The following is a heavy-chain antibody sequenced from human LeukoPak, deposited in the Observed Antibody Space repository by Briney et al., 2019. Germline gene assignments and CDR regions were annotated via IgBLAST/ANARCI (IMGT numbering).Heavy chain of an antibody. CDR2: IYYSGST. J-gene: IGHJ3*02. CDR3: ARPRYSYIDAFDI. V-gene: IGHV4-61*08. Sequence: SETLSLTCTVSGGSISSGGYYRSWIRQPPGRGLEWIGYIYYSGSTNCNPSLKSRVTLSVDTSKNQFSLKLSSVTAADTAVYYCARPRYSYIDAFDIWGQGTMVTVSS. D-gene: IGHD3-22*01. CDR1: GGSISSGGYY.